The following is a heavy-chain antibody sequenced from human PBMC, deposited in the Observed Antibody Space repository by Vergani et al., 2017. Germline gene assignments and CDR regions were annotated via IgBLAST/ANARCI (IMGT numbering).Heavy chain of an antibody. CDR2: NYHSGST. J-gene: IGHJ4*02. V-gene: IGHV4-38-2*01. CDR1: GYSISSGYY. D-gene: IGHD2-2*01. Sequence: QVQLQESGPGLVKPSETLSLTCAVSGYSISSGYYWGWIRQPPGKGLEWIGSNYHSGSTYYNPSLKSRVTISVDTSKNQFSLKLSSVTAADTAVYYCARLRGYCSSTSCSYFDYWGQGTLVTVSS. CDR3: ARLRGYCSSTSCSYFDY.